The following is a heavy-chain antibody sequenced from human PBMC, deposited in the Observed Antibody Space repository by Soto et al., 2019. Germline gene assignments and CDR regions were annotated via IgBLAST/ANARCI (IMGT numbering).Heavy chain of an antibody. V-gene: IGHV4-31*03. CDR3: ARDWFWSGYSRYYYYMDV. J-gene: IGHJ6*03. D-gene: IGHD3-3*01. CDR2: IYYSGST. Sequence: QVQLQESGPGLVKPSQTLSLTCTVSGGSISSGGYYWSWIRQHPGKGLEWIGYIYYSGSTYYNPSLKCRVTISVDTSKNQFSRKLSSVTAADTAVYYCARDWFWSGYSRYYYYMDVWGKGTTVTVSS. CDR1: GGSISSGGYY.